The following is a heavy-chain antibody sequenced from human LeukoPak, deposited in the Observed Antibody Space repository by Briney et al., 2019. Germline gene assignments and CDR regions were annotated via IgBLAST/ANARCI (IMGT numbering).Heavy chain of an antibody. Sequence: SETLSLTCSVSGGSISSTSYYWGWIRQPPGKGLEWLGSIYYTGSTYYKPSLQSRITISVDTSKNQFSLNLTSVTAADTAVYYCAREYYFDSSGYRRSWHYWGQGTLVTVSS. CDR1: GGSISSTSYY. CDR3: AREYYFDSSGYRRSWHY. D-gene: IGHD3-22*01. J-gene: IGHJ4*02. V-gene: IGHV4-39*07. CDR2: IYYTGST.